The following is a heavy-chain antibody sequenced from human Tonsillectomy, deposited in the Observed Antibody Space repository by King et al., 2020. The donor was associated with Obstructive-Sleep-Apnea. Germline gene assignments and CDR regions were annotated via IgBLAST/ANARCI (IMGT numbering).Heavy chain of an antibody. CDR3: ARAIQLWFPNWDAYNYGPPNYFDY. V-gene: IGHV6-1*01. CDR1: GDSVSSNSAA. Sequence: VQLQQSGPGLVKPSQTLSLTCAISGDSVSSNSAAWNWIRQSPSRGLEWLGRTYYKSKWYNDYAVSVRSRITITLDTSKNQFSLQLNSVTPEDTAVYYCARAIQLWFPNWDAYNYGPPNYFDYWGQGTLVTVSS. CDR2: TYYKSKWYN. J-gene: IGHJ4*02. D-gene: IGHD5-18*01.